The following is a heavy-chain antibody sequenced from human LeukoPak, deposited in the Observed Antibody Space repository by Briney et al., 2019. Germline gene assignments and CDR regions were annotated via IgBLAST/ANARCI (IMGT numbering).Heavy chain of an antibody. D-gene: IGHD6-19*01. CDR3: AKEGVYSSGWYSGSYFDY. Sequence: PGGSLRLSCAASGFTFSSYAMSWVRQAPGKGLEWVSAISGSGGSTYYADSVKGRFTISRDNSKNTLYLQMNSLRAEDTAVYYCAKEGVYSSGWYSGSYFDYWGQGTLVTVSS. J-gene: IGHJ4*02. CDR2: ISGSGGST. V-gene: IGHV3-23*01. CDR1: GFTFSSYA.